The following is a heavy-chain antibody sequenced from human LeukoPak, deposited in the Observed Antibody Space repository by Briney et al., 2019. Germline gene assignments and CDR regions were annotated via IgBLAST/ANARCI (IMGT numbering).Heavy chain of an antibody. CDR2: INGSGGNT. J-gene: IGHJ4*02. Sequence: PGGSLRLSCAASGFTFSSYAMSWVRQAPGKGLEWVSLINGSGGNTYYADSVKGRFTISRDNSKNTLFLQMSSLRAEDTAVYYCAKTSAGIRGGYFDYWGQGTLVTVSS. V-gene: IGHV3-23*01. D-gene: IGHD3-10*01. CDR1: GFTFSSYA. CDR3: AKTSAGIRGGYFDY.